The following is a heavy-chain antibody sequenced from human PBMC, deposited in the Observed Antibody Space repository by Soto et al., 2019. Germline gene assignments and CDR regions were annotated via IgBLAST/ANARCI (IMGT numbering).Heavy chain of an antibody. CDR1: GGTFSSYA. J-gene: IGHJ6*02. Sequence: SVKVSCKASGGTFSSYAISWVRQAPGQGLEWMGGIIPIFGTANYAQKFQGRVTITADESTSTAYMELSSLRSEDTAVYYCARGKRVDGYYYYGMDVWGQGTTVTVSS. V-gene: IGHV1-69*13. CDR2: IIPIFGTA. CDR3: ARGKRVDGYYYYGMDV.